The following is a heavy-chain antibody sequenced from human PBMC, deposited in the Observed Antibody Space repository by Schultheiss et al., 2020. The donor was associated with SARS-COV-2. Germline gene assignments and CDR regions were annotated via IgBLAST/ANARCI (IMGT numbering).Heavy chain of an antibody. CDR3: ARSSGALEWLFH. V-gene: IGHV4-34*01. CDR2: INHSGST. CDR1: GGSFSGYY. Sequence: SETLSLTCAVYGGSFSGYYWSWIRQPPGKGLEWIGEINHSGSTNYNPSLKSRVTISVDTSKNQFSLKLSSVTAADTAVYYCARSSGALEWLFHWGQGTLVTVSS. D-gene: IGHD3-3*01. J-gene: IGHJ4*02.